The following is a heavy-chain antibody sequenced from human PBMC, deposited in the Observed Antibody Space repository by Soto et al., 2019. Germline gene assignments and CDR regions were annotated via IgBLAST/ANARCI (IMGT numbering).Heavy chain of an antibody. CDR2: ISSNGAST. Sequence: GXSXRLSCSVSGFSXSSFAIRWVRQAPGKGLQYVSSISSNGASTYYEDSVKGRFTISRDNSKNTLYLQMISLIADDTSVYYCVKDRYVDYWGQGTLVTVSS. V-gene: IGHV3-64D*06. J-gene: IGHJ4*02. CDR3: VKDRYVDY. CDR1: GFSXSSFA.